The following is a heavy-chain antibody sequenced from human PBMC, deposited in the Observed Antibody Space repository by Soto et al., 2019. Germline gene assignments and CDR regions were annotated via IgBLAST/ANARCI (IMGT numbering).Heavy chain of an antibody. V-gene: IGHV4-4*02. CDR2: IYHSGST. Sequence: SETLFLTCAVSGASISSSAWLSWIRQPPGKGPEWIGEIYHSGSTNYNPSLKSRVTMSVDKSKNQFSLELSSVTAADTAIYYCARVPCDTTSCFKHFFDYWGPGTLVTVSS. J-gene: IGHJ4*02. CDR1: GASISSSAW. D-gene: IGHD2-2*01. CDR3: ARVPCDTTSCFKHFFDY.